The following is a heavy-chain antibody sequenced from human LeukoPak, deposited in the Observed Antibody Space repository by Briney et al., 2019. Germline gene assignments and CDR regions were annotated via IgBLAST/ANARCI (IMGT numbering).Heavy chain of an antibody. CDR3: ARDPPDIYHNWFDP. CDR2: INPNSGGT. Sequence: GASVKVSCKASGYTFTSYYMHWVRQAPGQGLEWMGWINPNSGGTNYAQKFQGRVTMTRDTSISTAYMELSRLRSDDTAVYYCARDPPDIYHNWFDPWGQGTLVTVSS. D-gene: IGHD2-15*01. CDR1: GYTFTSYY. V-gene: IGHV1-2*02. J-gene: IGHJ5*02.